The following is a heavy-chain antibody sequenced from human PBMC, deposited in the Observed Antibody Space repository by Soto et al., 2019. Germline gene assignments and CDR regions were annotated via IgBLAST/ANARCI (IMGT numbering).Heavy chain of an antibody. D-gene: IGHD7-27*01. Sequence: QVQLVQSGAEVKKPGSSVKVSCKASGGTFNIYNINWVRQAPGQGLEWMGGILPFFGTTNYAQRFQGRLTIIADDSTSTAYMELSSLRSEDTAVYYCARDETGDSYYYYYGMDVWGQGTTVTVTS. V-gene: IGHV1-69*01. CDR2: ILPFFGTT. CDR3: ARDETGDSYYYYYGMDV. J-gene: IGHJ6*02. CDR1: GGTFNIYN.